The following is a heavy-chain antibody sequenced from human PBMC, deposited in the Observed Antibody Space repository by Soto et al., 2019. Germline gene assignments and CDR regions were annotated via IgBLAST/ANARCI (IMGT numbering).Heavy chain of an antibody. Sequence: LSLTCTVSGGSISSSSYYWGWIRQPPGKGLEWIGSIYYGGSTFYNPSLKSRVTISVDRSKNQFSLKLSSVTAADTAVYYCARQGENYYGAGSYYTFNWFDPWGQGTPVTVSS. D-gene: IGHD3-10*01. V-gene: IGHV4-39*01. J-gene: IGHJ5*02. CDR3: ARQGENYYGAGSYYTFNWFDP. CDR1: GGSISSSSYY. CDR2: IYYGGST.